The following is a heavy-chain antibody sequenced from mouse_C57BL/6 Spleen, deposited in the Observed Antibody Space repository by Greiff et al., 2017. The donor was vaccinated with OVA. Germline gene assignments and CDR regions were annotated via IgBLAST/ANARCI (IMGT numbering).Heavy chain of an antibody. CDR1: GYSFTGYY. Sequence: VQLKQSGPELVKPGASVKISCKASGYSFTGYYMNWVKQSPEKSLEWIGEINPSTGGTTYNQKFKAKATLTVDKSSSTAYMQLKSLTSEDSAVYYCARYGTTVVASFDYWGQGTTLTVSS. D-gene: IGHD1-1*01. V-gene: IGHV1-42*01. J-gene: IGHJ2*01. CDR2: INPSTGGT. CDR3: ARYGTTVVASFDY.